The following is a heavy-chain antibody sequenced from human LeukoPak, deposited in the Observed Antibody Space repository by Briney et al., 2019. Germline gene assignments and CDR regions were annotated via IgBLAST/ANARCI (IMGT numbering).Heavy chain of an antibody. CDR3: AREGARYSGYDS. Sequence: SETLSLTCAVYGGSFSGYYWSWIRQPPGKGLEWIGEINHSGSTNYNPSLKSRFTISVDTSKNQFFLKLSSVTAADTAVYYCAREGARYSGYDSWGQGTLVTVSS. J-gene: IGHJ4*02. CDR2: INHSGST. CDR1: GGSFSGYY. V-gene: IGHV4-34*01. D-gene: IGHD5-12*01.